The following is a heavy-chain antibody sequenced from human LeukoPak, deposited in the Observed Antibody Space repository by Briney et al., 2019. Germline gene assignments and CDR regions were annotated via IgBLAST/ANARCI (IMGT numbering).Heavy chain of an antibody. CDR2: INPNSGGT. CDR3: ARDLYSYYYDSSGYAPPNNWFDP. V-gene: IGHV1-2*02. CDR1: GYTFTGYY. D-gene: IGHD3-22*01. J-gene: IGHJ5*02. Sequence: GASVKVSCKASGYTFTGYYMHWVRQAPGQGLEWMGWINPNSGGTNYAQKFQGRVTMTRDTSISTAYMELSRLRSDDTAVYYCARDLYSYYYDSSGYAPPNNWFDPWGQGTLVTVSS.